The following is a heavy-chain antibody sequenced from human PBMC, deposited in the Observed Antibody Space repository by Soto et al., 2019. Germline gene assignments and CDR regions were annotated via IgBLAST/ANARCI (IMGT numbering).Heavy chain of an antibody. CDR2: INHSGST. CDR1: GGSFSGYY. D-gene: IGHD3-16*02. Sequence: QVQLQQWGAGLLKPSETLSLTCAVYGGSFSGYYWSWIRQPPGKGLEWIGEINHSGSTNYNPSLKSRVTISVDTSKNQFSLVLSSVTAADTAVYYCARGRYDYIWGSYRPNYYYMDVWGKGTTVTVSS. V-gene: IGHV4-34*01. CDR3: ARGRYDYIWGSYRPNYYYMDV. J-gene: IGHJ6*03.